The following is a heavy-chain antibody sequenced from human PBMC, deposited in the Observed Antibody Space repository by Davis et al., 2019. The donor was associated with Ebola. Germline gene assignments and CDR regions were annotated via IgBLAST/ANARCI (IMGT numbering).Heavy chain of an antibody. CDR2: ISGSGGST. Sequence: PGGSLRLSCAASGFTFSSYAMSWVRQAPGKGLEWVSAISGSGGSTYYADSVKGRFTISRDNSKNTLYLQMNSLKTEDTAVYYCSAAAASVDYWGQGTLVTVSS. D-gene: IGHD6-13*01. CDR3: SAAAASVDY. V-gene: IGHV3-23*01. CDR1: GFTFSSYA. J-gene: IGHJ4*02.